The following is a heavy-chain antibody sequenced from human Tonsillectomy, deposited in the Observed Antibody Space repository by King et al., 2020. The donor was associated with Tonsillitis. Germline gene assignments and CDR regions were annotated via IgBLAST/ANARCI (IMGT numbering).Heavy chain of an antibody. Sequence: VQLVESGGGLVQPGGSLKLSCAASGFTFIGSAMHWVRQASGKGLEWVGVIITKANSYAPAYAASVKGRFTISREVSKNTGYLQINTLKTEDTAVDYCTTPGSVYSSSYDYWGQGTLVTVSS. D-gene: IGHD6-6*01. J-gene: IGHJ4*02. V-gene: IGHV3-73*02. CDR3: TTPGSVYSSSYDY. CDR2: IITKANSYAP. CDR1: GFTFIGSA.